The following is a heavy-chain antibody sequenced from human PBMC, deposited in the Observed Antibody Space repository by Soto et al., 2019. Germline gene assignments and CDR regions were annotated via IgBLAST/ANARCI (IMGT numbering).Heavy chain of an antibody. CDR2: ISYSGST. CDR1: GATITAYY. Sequence: PSETLSLTYTVSGATITAYYWSWIRQPPGKGLEWIGYISYSGSTDYNPSLKSRVTISFDASKNQISLQVRSATAADAAVYYCARDLKEYCSDGKCNWFDPWGQGTLVTVSS. D-gene: IGHD2-15*01. V-gene: IGHV4-59*01. J-gene: IGHJ5*02. CDR3: ARDLKEYCSDGKCNWFDP.